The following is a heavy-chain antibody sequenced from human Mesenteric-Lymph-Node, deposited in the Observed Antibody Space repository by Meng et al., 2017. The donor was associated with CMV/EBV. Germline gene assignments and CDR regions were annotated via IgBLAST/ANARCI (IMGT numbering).Heavy chain of an antibody. J-gene: IGHJ4*02. Sequence: ASVKVSCKASGYTFTSYGISWVRQAPGQGLEWMGWISAYNGNTNYAQKLQGRVTMTTDTSTSTAYMELRSLRSDDTAVYYCARGMYYYDSSGYYRYYFDYWGQGTLVTVSS. V-gene: IGHV1-18*01. CDR3: ARGMYYYDSSGYYRYYFDY. CDR2: ISAYNGNT. D-gene: IGHD3-22*01. CDR1: GYTFTSYG.